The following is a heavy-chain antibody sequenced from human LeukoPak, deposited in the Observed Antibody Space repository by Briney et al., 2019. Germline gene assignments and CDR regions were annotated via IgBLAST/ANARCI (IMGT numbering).Heavy chain of an antibody. V-gene: IGHV3-21*01. D-gene: IGHD5-12*01. J-gene: IGHJ4*02. CDR3: ARDGGYRAIDY. CDR1: GFTFSSYS. Sequence: GGSLRLSCAASGFTFSSYSMNWVRQAPGKGLEWVSSISSSSSYIYYADSVKGRLTISRDNAKNSLYLQMNSLRAEDTAVYYCARDGGYRAIDYWGQGTLVTVSS. CDR2: ISSSSSYI.